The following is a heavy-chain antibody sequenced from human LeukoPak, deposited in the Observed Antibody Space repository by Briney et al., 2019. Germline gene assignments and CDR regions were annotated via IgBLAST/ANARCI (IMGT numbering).Heavy chain of an antibody. V-gene: IGHV4-34*01. CDR3: ASVATITNYYYYYGMDV. CDR1: GGSFSGYY. CDR2: INHSGST. D-gene: IGHD5-12*01. J-gene: IGHJ6*02. Sequence: PSETLSLTCAVYGGSFSGYYWSWIRQPPGKGLEWIGEINHSGSTNYNPSLKSRVTISVDTSKNQFSLKLSSVTAADTAVYYCASVATITNYYYYYGMDVWGQGTTVTVSS.